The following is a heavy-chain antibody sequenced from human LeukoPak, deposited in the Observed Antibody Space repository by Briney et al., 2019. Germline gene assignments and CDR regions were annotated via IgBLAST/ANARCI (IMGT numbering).Heavy chain of an antibody. V-gene: IGHV4-34*01. D-gene: IGHD3-9*01. Sequence: SETLSLTCAVYGGSITGYYWRCIPHTPGGGLEWVGEIHYTGATRYLPSLKSRATISTDTSNNQFSLRLSSVAAADTAVYYFARGNILTGYCFDFWGQGALVTGSP. CDR2: IHYTGAT. CDR3: ARGNILTGYCFDF. CDR1: GGSITGYY. J-gene: IGHJ4*02.